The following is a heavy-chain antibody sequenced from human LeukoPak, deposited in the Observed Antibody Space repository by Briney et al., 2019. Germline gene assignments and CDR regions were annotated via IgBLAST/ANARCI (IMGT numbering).Heavy chain of an antibody. CDR2: INPSGGST. D-gene: IGHD1-26*01. J-gene: IGHJ4*02. V-gene: IGHV1-46*01. Sequence: ASVKVSCRSSGYTFTSYYMHWVRQAPGQGLEWMGIINPSGGSTSYAQKFQGRVTMTRDTSTSTVYMELSSLRSEDTAVYYCAPGGWELPDFDYWGQGTLVTVSS. CDR1: GYTFTSYY. CDR3: APGGWELPDFDY.